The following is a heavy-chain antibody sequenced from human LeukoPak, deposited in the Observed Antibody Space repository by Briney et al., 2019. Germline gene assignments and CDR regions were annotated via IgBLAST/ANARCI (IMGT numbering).Heavy chain of an antibody. Sequence: SETLSLTCTVSGNSISSGDNYWSWIRQPAGKGLEWIGRIYTSGSTNYNPSLKSRVTISVDTSNNQFSLKLSSVTAADTAVYYCARDRKTVRGVTLYYFDYWGQGTLVTVSS. V-gene: IGHV4-61*02. CDR1: GNSISSGDNY. J-gene: IGHJ4*02. D-gene: IGHD3-10*01. CDR2: IYTSGST. CDR3: ARDRKTVRGVTLYYFDY.